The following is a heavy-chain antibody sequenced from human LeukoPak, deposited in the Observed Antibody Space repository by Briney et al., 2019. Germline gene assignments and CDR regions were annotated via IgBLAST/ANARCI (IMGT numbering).Heavy chain of an antibody. D-gene: IGHD3-22*01. CDR2: ISYYNGNK. CDR1: GYTFTSYD. V-gene: IGHV1-18*01. J-gene: IGHJ3*02. Sequence: SVNVTFKSSGYTFTSYDIIWLRQPHAQGLEGMGLISYYNGNKNYAQKLQGRVTMTTDKSKSTAYMELRSLRSDDTAVYYCATDREPYDSCGYGDAFDIWGQGTMVTVSS. CDR3: ATDREPYDSCGYGDAFDI.